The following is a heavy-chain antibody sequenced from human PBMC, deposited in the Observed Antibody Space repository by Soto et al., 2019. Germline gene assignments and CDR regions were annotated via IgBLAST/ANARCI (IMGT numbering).Heavy chain of an antibody. CDR3: AREPTYYYDSSDWLDPNWFAP. CDR2: IKKDGSEK. CDR1: GFTFSSYW. Sequence: EVQLVESGGGLVQPGGSLRLSCAASGFTFSSYWMSWVRQAPGKGLEWMANIKKDGSEKYYVDSVKGRFTISRDNAKNSLYLKMNSLRSEDTAVYYCAREPTYYYDSSDWLDPNWFAPWGQGTLVTVSS. D-gene: IGHD3-22*01. J-gene: IGHJ5*02. V-gene: IGHV3-7*03.